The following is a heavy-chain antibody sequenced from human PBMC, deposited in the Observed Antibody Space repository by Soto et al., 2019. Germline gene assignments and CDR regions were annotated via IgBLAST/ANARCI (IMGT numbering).Heavy chain of an antibody. J-gene: IGHJ5*02. CDR2: VDWNRGNA. D-gene: IGHD3-9*01. CDR1: GFTFDDFA. Sequence: EVQLVESGGGLVQPGRSLRLSCAASGFTFDDFALHWVRRAPGKGLEWVSGVDWNRGNAAYANSVKGRFTVSRDSAKNTLYLDLSSVRQDDTALYYCAKAPRLVTRWFDPWGQGTLVTVSS. CDR3: AKAPRLVTRWFDP. V-gene: IGHV3-9*01.